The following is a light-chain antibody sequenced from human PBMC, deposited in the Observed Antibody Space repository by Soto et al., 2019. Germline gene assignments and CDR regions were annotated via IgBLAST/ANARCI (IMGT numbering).Light chain of an antibody. CDR2: AAS. J-gene: IGKJ4*01. V-gene: IGKV1-9*01. CDR3: QQLNSDPLT. CDR1: QGINNY. Sequence: IQLTQSPSSLSASVVDRVTITCGASQGINNYLAWYQQKPGKDPKLLIYAASTLQSGVPSSFSGSGSGTDFTLTISSLQPEDFATYYCQQLNSDPLTFGGGTKVDIK.